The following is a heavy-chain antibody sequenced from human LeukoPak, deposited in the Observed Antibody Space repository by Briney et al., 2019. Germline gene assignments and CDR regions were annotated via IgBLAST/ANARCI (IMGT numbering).Heavy chain of an antibody. Sequence: PSQTLSLTCTLSGGSLSSGDYYWSWIRQSPGKGLEWIGYIYHSGTTYYNPSLKSRLSMSVDTSKNQSSLNLTSVTPADTAVYYCARTGGYYYLYYYHGMDVWGQGTTVTVSS. CDR2: IYHSGTT. D-gene: IGHD3-10*01. CDR3: ARTGGYYYLYYYHGMDV. J-gene: IGHJ6*02. CDR1: GGSLSSGDYY. V-gene: IGHV4-30-4*01.